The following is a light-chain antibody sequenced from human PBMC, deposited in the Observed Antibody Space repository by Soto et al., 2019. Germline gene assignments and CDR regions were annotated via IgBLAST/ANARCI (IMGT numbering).Light chain of an antibody. Sequence: EIGLTQSPATLSLSPGDRATLSCRASQSVSRYLAWYQQKPGQAPRLLIHDTSTRATGVPDTFSGSGSGTEFTLTISSLEPEDPAMYYCQQRFSWPPTFGGGTHVEIK. J-gene: IGKJ4*01. V-gene: IGKV3-11*01. CDR3: QQRFSWPPT. CDR1: QSVSRY. CDR2: DTS.